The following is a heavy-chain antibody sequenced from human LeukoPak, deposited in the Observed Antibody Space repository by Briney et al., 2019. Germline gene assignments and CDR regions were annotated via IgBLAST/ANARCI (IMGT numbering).Heavy chain of an antibody. J-gene: IGHJ4*02. CDR2: IYYSGST. D-gene: IGHD4-11*01. CDR3: ARRHTTKPYYFDY. CDR1: GGSISSYY. Sequence: SETLSLTCTVSGGSISSYYWSWIRQPPGKGLEWIGYIYYSGSTNYNPSLKGRVTISVDTSRNQFSLKLSSVTAADTAVYYCARRHTTKPYYFDYWGQGTLVTVSS. V-gene: IGHV4-59*01.